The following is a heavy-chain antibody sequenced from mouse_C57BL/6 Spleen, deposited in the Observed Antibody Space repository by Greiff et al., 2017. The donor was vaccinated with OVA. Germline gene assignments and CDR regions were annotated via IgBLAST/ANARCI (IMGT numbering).Heavy chain of an antibody. J-gene: IGHJ4*01. Sequence: EVQLKQSGPELVKPGASVKIPCKASGYTFTDYNMDWVKQSHGKSLEWIGDINPNNGGTIYNQKFKGKATLTVDTSSSTAYMELRSLTSEDTAVYYCARCDDYDAMDYWGQGTSVTVSS. CDR1: GYTFTDYN. V-gene: IGHV1-18*01. CDR2: INPNNGGT. CDR3: ARCDDYDAMDY.